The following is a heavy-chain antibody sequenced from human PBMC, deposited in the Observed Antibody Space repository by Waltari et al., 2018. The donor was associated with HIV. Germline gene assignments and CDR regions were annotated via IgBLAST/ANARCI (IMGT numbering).Heavy chain of an antibody. CDR3: AKDGRRIDDWGIAVSGTEGVLDS. Sequence: QVQLVESGGGVVQPGRSLRLSCAASGFTFNNSAMHWVRQAPGKGLQWVSLISYDGTNKYYVDSVKGRFTISRDRSKNTVFLEMSNLKTEDTALYFCAKDGRRIDDWGIAVSGTEGVLDSWGQGTLVTVSS. CDR1: GFTFNNSA. J-gene: IGHJ4*02. V-gene: IGHV3-30*18. CDR2: ISYDGTNK. D-gene: IGHD6-19*01.